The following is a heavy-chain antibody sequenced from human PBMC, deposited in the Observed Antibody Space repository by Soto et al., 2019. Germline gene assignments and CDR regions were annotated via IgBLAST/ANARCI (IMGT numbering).Heavy chain of an antibody. D-gene: IGHD4-17*01. J-gene: IGHJ6*02. V-gene: IGHV4-59*08. CDR2: VYYTGDT. CDR1: SGPDRSHN. CDR3: VRQGIDYLHGLVDV. Sequence: QVQLQQSGPRLVKPSETLSLTCTVSSGPDRSHNWGWIRQPPGRGLEWIGYVYYTGDTAYNPSRRGQVTISADTSTNDIALTLNSVTAADTAVYYCVRQGIDYLHGLVDVWGQGTTVSVSS.